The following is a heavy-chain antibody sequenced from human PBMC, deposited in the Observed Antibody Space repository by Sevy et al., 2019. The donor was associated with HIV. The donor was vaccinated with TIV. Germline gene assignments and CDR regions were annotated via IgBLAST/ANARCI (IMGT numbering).Heavy chain of an antibody. J-gene: IGHJ5*02. CDR2: IFYRGTT. Sequence: SQTLSLTCNVSGASIRSYSWTWIRQPPGKGLEWIGNIFYRGTTDYNPSLKSRVTISVDTSQNQVSLWVNSVTASDTAVNFCARLECSGEDNCYNHWGQGTPVTVSS. CDR1: GASIRSYS. V-gene: IGHV4-59*01. CDR3: ARLECSGEDNCYNH. D-gene: IGHD2-15*01.